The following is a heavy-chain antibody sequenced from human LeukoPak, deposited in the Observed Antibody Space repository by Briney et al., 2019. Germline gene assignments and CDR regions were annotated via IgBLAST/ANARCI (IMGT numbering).Heavy chain of an antibody. CDR2: ISGPGTST. CDR3: ARGGWVSADAFDV. Sequence: PGGSLSLSCAASGFTFSNYAVSWVRQAPGKGLDWVSVISGPGTSTSYGNSVKGRFTISRDNSKNTVFLQMNSLRAEDTAVYYCARGGWVSADAFDVWGQGTMVTVSS. D-gene: IGHD2-8*01. J-gene: IGHJ3*01. CDR1: GFTFSNYA. V-gene: IGHV3-23*01.